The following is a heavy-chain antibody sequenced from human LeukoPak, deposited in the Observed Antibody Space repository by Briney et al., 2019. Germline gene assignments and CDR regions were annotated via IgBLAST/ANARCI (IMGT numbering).Heavy chain of an antibody. D-gene: IGHD2-2*01. Sequence: HSGGSLRLSCAASGFTFSSYWMSWVRQAPGKGLERVANIKQDGSEKYYVDSVKGRFTISRDNAKNSLYLQMNSLRAEDTAVYYCARVLSVCSSTSCPPIGYWGQGTLVTVSS. CDR3: ARVLSVCSSTSCPPIGY. V-gene: IGHV3-7*01. J-gene: IGHJ4*02. CDR1: GFTFSSYW. CDR2: IKQDGSEK.